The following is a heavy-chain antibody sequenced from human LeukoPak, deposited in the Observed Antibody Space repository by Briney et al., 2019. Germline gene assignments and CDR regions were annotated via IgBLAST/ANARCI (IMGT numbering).Heavy chain of an antibody. CDR3: AGRGYCSGDTCPPGY. CDR1: GGSFSDYY. V-gene: IGHV4-34*01. D-gene: IGHD2-15*01. J-gene: IGHJ4*02. CDR2: INHSGST. Sequence: PSETLSLTCAVYGGSFSDYYWSWIRQPPGKGLEWIGEINHSGSTNYNPSLKSRVTMSVDTSKSQFSLKLSSVTAADTAVYFCAGRGYCSGDTCPPGYWGQGTLVTVSS.